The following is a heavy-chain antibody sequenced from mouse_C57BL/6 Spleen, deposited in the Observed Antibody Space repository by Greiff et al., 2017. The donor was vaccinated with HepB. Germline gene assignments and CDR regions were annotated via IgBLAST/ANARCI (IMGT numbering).Heavy chain of an antibody. CDR3: ARGGGWLPLYAMDY. J-gene: IGHJ4*01. V-gene: IGHV1-53*01. D-gene: IGHD2-3*01. CDR2: INPSNGGT. Sequence: VQLQESGTELVKPGASVKLSCKASGYTFTSYWMHWVKQRPGQGLEWIGNINPSNGGTNYNEKFKSKATLTVDKSSSTAYMQLSSLTSEDSAVYYCARGGGWLPLYAMDYWGQGTSVTVSS. CDR1: GYTFTSYW.